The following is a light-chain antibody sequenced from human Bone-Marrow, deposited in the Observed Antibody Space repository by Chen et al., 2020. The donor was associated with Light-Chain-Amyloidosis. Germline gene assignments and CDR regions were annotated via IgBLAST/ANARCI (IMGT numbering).Light chain of an antibody. V-gene: IGLV3-25*03. CDR1: DLPTKY. CDR3: QSADSSGTYEVI. CDR2: RDT. J-gene: IGLJ2*01. Sequence: SYELPQPPSVSVSPGQTARITCSGDDLPTKYAYWYQQKPGQAPVLVIHRDTERPSGISERFSGSSSGTTATLTSSGVQAEDEADYHGQSADSSGTYEVIFGGGTKLTVL.